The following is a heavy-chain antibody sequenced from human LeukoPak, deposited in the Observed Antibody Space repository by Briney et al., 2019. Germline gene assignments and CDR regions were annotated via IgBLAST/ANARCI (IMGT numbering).Heavy chain of an antibody. CDR2: IYYSGST. J-gene: IGHJ4*02. CDR1: GGSTSSYY. CDR3: AGPGPNGF. D-gene: IGHD1-1*01. Sequence: SETLSLTCTVSGGSTSSYYWSWIRQPPGKGLEWIGYIYYSGSTNYNPSLKSRVTISVDTSKNQFSLKLSSVTAADTAVYYYAGPGPNGFWGQGTLVTVSS. V-gene: IGHV4-59*01.